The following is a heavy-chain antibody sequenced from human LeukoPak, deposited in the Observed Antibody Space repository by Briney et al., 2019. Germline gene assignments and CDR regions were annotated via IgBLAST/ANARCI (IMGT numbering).Heavy chain of an antibody. V-gene: IGHV1-58*01. Sequence: SVKVSSKASGFTFTSSAVQWVRQARGQRLEWIGWIVVGSGNTNYAQKFQERVTITRDMSTSTAYMELSSLRSEDTAVYYCAALAEMATFSLDYWGQGTLVTVSS. CDR3: AALAEMATFSLDY. D-gene: IGHD5-24*01. CDR1: GFTFTSSA. CDR2: IVVGSGNT. J-gene: IGHJ4*02.